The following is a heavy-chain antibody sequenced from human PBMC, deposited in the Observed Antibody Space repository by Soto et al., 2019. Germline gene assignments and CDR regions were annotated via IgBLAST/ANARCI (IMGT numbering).Heavy chain of an antibody. CDR3: AKNPLVFWQQLVRSGFDY. CDR1: GFTFSSYA. Sequence: GGSLRLSCAASGFTFSSYAMSWVRQAPGKGLEWVSAISGSGGSTYYADSVKGRFTISRDNSKNTLYLQMNSLRAEDTAVYYCAKNPLVFWQQLVRSGFDYWGQGTLVTVSS. D-gene: IGHD6-13*01. V-gene: IGHV3-23*01. J-gene: IGHJ4*02. CDR2: ISGSGGST.